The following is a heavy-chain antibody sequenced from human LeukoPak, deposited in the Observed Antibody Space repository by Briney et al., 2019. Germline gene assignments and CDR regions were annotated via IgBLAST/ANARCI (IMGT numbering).Heavy chain of an antibody. CDR1: GFTFDDYA. V-gene: IGHV3-9*01. Sequence: GRSLRLSCAASGFTFDDYAMHWVRQAPGKGLEWVSGISWNSDIIGYADSVKGRFTISRDSAKNSLYLQVNSLRPEDTAFYYCAKDIRSIVVPPDAMDVWGQGTTVTVSS. CDR2: ISWNSDII. J-gene: IGHJ6*02. CDR3: AKDIRSIVVPPDAMDV. D-gene: IGHD2-2*01.